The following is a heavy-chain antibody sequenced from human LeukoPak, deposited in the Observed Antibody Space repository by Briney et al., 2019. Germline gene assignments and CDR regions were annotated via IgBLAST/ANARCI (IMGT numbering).Heavy chain of an antibody. J-gene: IGHJ3*02. Sequence: SETLSLTCTVSGGSISSYYWSWIRQPPGKGLEWIGYIYYSGSTNYNPSLKSRVTISVDTSKNQFSLKLSSVTAADTAVYYCARHWGFGVAFDIWGQGTMVTVSS. CDR2: IYYSGST. D-gene: IGHD3-10*01. V-gene: IGHV4-59*08. CDR3: ARHWGFGVAFDI. CDR1: GGSISSYY.